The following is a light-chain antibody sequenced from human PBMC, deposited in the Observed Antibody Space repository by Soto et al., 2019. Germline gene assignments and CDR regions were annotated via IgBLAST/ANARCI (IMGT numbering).Light chain of an antibody. Sequence: DIQMTQSPSTLSASVGDRVTITCRASQIINTWLAWYQQKPGKAPKLLIYRASNLVSGVPSRFSGSGSGTEFTLTIRSLQPDDFSIYYCQKYETYSGTFGPGTKVDL. CDR1: QIINTW. V-gene: IGKV1-5*03. CDR3: QKYETYSGT. CDR2: RAS. J-gene: IGKJ3*01.